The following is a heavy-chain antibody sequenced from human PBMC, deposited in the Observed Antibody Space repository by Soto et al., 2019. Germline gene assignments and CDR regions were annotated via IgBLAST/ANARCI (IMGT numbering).Heavy chain of an antibody. CDR2: IYPGDSDT. D-gene: IGHD4-4*01. CDR3: ARLAYSNYWYFDL. CDR1: GYSFTSYW. Sequence: GESLKISCKGSGYSFTSYWIGWVRQMPGKGLEWMGIIYPGDSDTRYSPPFQGQVTISADKSISTAYLQWSSLKASDTAMYYCARLAYSNYWYFDLWGRGTLVTVSS. J-gene: IGHJ2*01. V-gene: IGHV5-51*01.